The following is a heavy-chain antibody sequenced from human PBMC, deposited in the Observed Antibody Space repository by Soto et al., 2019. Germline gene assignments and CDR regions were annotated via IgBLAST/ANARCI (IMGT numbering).Heavy chain of an antibody. Sequence: EVQLLESGGNLVQPGGSLRLSCVASGFTFSNYAMHWVRQAPGKGLEWVSIIGSSGINAYYAASVKGRFTISRDNSKNTLYLEMSSLRAEDTAIFYCARRKIPGIIHDACDVWGQWTMVTVAS. CDR2: IGSSGINA. CDR1: GFTFSNYA. D-gene: IGHD3-3*01. V-gene: IGHV3-23*01. CDR3: ARRKIPGIIHDACDV. J-gene: IGHJ3*01.